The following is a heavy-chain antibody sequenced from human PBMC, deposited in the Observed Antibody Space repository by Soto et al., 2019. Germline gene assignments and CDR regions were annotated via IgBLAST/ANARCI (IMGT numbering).Heavy chain of an antibody. V-gene: IGHV4-31*03. Sequence: PSETLSLTCTVSGGSISSGGYYWSWIRQHPGKGLEWIGYIYYSGSTYYNPSLKSRVTISVDTSKNQFSLKLSSVTAADTAVYYCARVTYGSGSYYPPNNWFDPWGQGTLVTVSS. CDR1: GGSISSGGYY. J-gene: IGHJ5*02. CDR2: IYYSGST. CDR3: ARVTYGSGSYYPPNNWFDP. D-gene: IGHD3-10*01.